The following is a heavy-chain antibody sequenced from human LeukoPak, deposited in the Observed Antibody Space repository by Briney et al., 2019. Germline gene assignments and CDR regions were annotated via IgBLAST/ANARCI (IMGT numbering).Heavy chain of an antibody. D-gene: IGHD1-26*01. CDR2: IYYSGST. CDR1: GGSISSYY. CDR3: ARDREFSGSYPEAFDI. J-gene: IGHJ3*02. V-gene: IGHV4-59*01. Sequence: SETLSLTCTVSGGSISSYYWSWIRQPPGKGLEWIGYIYYSGSTNYNPSLKSRVAMSVDTSKNQFSLKLRSVTAADTAVYYCARDREFSGSYPEAFDIWGQGRMVTVSS.